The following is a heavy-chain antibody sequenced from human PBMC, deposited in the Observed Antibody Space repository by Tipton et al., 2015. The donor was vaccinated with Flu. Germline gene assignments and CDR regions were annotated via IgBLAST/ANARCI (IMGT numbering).Heavy chain of an antibody. CDR3: ATEVAWQGGGYYGMDV. J-gene: IGHJ6*02. CDR2: ISWDGSST. CDR1: GLTFDGYA. Sequence: SLRLSCAASGLTFDGYAMHWVRQAPGKGLEWVSVISWDGSSTFYADSVRGRFTVSRDNSENSLHLQMSSLRPEDTARYYCATEVAWQGGGYYGMDVWGQGTTVTVSS. D-gene: IGHD2-15*01. V-gene: IGHV3-43D*03.